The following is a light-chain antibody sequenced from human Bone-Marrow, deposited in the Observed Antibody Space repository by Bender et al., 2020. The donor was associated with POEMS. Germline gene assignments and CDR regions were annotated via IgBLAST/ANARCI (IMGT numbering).Light chain of an antibody. J-gene: IGLJ1*01. CDR2: EIS. V-gene: IGLV2-14*01. CDR3: CSYAGSDTFV. CDR1: SSDIGAYHY. Sequence: QSALTQPASVSGSPGQSITISCTGTSSDIGAYHYVSWYQRLPGKAPKLLIYEISNRPSGVSNRFSGSKSGNSASLTISGLQAEDEADYYCCSYAGSDTFVFGTGTKVTVL.